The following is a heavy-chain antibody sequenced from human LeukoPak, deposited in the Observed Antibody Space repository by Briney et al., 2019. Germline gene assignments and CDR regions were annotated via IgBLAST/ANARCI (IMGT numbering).Heavy chain of an antibody. Sequence: SQTLSLTCIVSGGSTSTGDYYCSWIRQPAGKGLEWIGRIYTSGSTYYNPSLKSRVTISVDTSKNQFSLKLSSVTAADTAVYYCASVPHPAYWYFDLWGRGTLVTVSS. J-gene: IGHJ2*01. CDR1: GGSTSTGDYY. V-gene: IGHV4-61*02. CDR2: IYTSGST. CDR3: ASVPHPAYWYFDL.